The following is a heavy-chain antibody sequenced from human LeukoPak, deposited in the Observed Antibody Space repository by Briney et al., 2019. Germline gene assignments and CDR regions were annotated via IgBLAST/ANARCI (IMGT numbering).Heavy chain of an antibody. V-gene: IGHV3-64D*06. CDR2: ISSNGGTT. D-gene: IGHD6-19*01. CDR1: GFTFRKDS. J-gene: IGHJ4*02. CDR3: VKDSKAVADAFDY. Sequence: PGGSLRLSCSASGFTFRKDSMHWVRQTPGKGLQYVSAISSNGGTTYYADSVKGRLTISRDNSKNTLYLQMSSLRPEDTALYYCVKDSKAVADAFDYWGQGTLVTVSS.